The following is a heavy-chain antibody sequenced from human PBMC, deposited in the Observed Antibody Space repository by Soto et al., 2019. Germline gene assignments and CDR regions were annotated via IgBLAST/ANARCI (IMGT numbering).Heavy chain of an antibody. J-gene: IGHJ5*01. CDR2: IYKSTTT. CDR1: GDSSSTVDYF. CDR3: ARGRYCLTGRCFPNWFDS. D-gene: IGHD2-15*01. V-gene: IGHV4-30-4*01. Sequence: RSLTCSVSGDSSSTVDYFWAWIRQPPGQALEYIGYIYKSTTTYYNPSFESRVAISLDTSKSQFSLNVTSVTAADTAVYFCARGRYCLTGRCFPNWFDSWGQGTLVTVSS.